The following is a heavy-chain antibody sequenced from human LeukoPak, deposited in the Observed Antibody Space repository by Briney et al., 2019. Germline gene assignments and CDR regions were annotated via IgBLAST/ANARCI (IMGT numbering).Heavy chain of an antibody. CDR2: IYYSGST. J-gene: IGHJ5*02. CDR1: GGSISSSSYY. Sequence: SETLSLTCTVSGGSISSSSYYWGWIRQPPGKGLEWIGSIYYSGSTYYNPSLKSRVTISVDTSKNQFSLKLSSVTAADTAVYYCARDCGDYDFWSGYYSDFNWFDPWGQGTLVTVSS. D-gene: IGHD3-3*01. V-gene: IGHV4-39*02. CDR3: ARDCGDYDFWSGYYSDFNWFDP.